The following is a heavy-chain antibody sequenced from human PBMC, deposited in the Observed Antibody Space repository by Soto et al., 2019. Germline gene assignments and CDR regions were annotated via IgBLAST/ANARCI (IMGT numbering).Heavy chain of an antibody. CDR3: ARAVAGTSILDS. CDR1: GGTFSTST. CDR2: TIPTVDSA. J-gene: IGHJ4*02. Sequence: QVQLVQSGAEMKKPGSSVKISCQASGGTFSTSTISWVRQAPGQGLEWMGRTIPTVDSAIYAHNFQGRVTMTADKSTDTVYLEMFSLRSDDTAVYYCARAVAGTSILDSWGQGTLVTVSS. D-gene: IGHD6-19*01. V-gene: IGHV1-69*08.